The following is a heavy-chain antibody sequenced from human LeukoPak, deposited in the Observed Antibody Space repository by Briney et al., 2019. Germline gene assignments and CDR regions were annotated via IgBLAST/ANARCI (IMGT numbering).Heavy chain of an antibody. CDR1: GFTFSSYA. CDR2: ISGSGGST. CDR3: ARAYSSSWYGESYYGMDV. Sequence: GGSLRLSCAASGFTFSSYAMSWVRQAPGKGLEWVSAISGSGGSTYYADSVKGRFTISRDNAKNSLYLRMNSLRAEDTAVYYCARAYSSSWYGESYYGMDVWGQGTTVTVSS. J-gene: IGHJ6*02. D-gene: IGHD6-13*01. V-gene: IGHV3-23*01.